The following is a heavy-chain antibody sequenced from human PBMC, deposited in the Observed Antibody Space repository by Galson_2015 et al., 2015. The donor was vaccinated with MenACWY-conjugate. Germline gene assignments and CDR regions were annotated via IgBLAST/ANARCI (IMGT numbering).Heavy chain of an antibody. J-gene: IGHJ6*03. D-gene: IGHD5-18*01. CDR2: ISKSGSPI. CDR3: ARVGTWIHQYFYYMDV. Sequence: SLRLSCAASGFTFTGYEFSWVRQAPGKGLEWLSYISKSGSPIYYADSVKGRFTISRDNTKKSLFLEMNSLRAGDTGVYYCARVGTWIHQYFYYMDVWGKGTTVTVSS. V-gene: IGHV3-48*03. CDR1: GFTFTGYE.